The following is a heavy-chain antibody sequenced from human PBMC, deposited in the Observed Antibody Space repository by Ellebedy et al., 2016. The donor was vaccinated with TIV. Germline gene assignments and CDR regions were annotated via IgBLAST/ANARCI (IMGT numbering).Heavy chain of an antibody. D-gene: IGHD3-3*01. CDR1: GYTFTGYY. Sequence: ASVKVSCXASGYTFTGYYMHWVRQAPGQRLEWMGWINTGNGNTKYSQTFQGRVTISRDTSATTAYMELSSLMSEDTAVYYCATREWQDPMDVWGQGTTVTVSS. CDR3: ATREWQDPMDV. CDR2: INTGNGNT. V-gene: IGHV1-3*04. J-gene: IGHJ6*02.